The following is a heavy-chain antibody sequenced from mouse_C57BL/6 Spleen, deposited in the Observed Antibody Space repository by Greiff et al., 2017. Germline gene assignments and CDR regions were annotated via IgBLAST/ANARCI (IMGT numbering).Heavy chain of an antibody. CDR2: IIYSGST. CDR3: ARGDYGSSFWFAY. D-gene: IGHD1-1*01. CDR1: GYSITSGYD. V-gene: IGHV3-1*01. Sequence: DVKLQESGPGMVKPSPSLSLTCTVTGYSITSGYDWHWIRHFPGNKLEWMGYIIYSGSTNYNPSLKSRISITHDTSKDHFFLKLNSVTTEDTATYYCARGDYGSSFWFAYWDQGTLVAVSA. J-gene: IGHJ3*01.